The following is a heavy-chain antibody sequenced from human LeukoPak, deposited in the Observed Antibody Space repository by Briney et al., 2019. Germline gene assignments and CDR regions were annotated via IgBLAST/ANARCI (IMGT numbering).Heavy chain of an antibody. CDR3: ARDNYYYGSGSYWNFDY. CDR1: GGSISSYY. V-gene: IGHV4-59*12. Sequence: SETLSLTCTVSGGSISSYYWSWIRQPPGKGLEWIGYIYYSGSTNYNPSLKSRVTMSVDTSKNQFSLKLSSVTAADTAVYYCARDNYYYGSGSYWNFDYWGQGTLVTVSS. D-gene: IGHD3-10*01. CDR2: IYYSGST. J-gene: IGHJ4*02.